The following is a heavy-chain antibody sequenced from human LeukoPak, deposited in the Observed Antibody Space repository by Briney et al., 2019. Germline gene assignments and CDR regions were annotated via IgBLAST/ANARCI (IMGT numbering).Heavy chain of an antibody. V-gene: IGHV3-66*01. CDR3: ARDLYYYDSSGTKVMYYYGMDV. D-gene: IGHD3-22*01. CDR2: IYSGGST. CDR1: GFTVSSNY. J-gene: IGHJ6*02. Sequence: PGGSLRLSCAASGFTVSSNYMSWVRQAPGKGLEWVSVIYSGGSTYYADSVKGRFTISRDNSKNTLYLQMNSLRAEDTAVYYCARDLYYYDSSGTKVMYYYGMDVWGQGTTVTVSS.